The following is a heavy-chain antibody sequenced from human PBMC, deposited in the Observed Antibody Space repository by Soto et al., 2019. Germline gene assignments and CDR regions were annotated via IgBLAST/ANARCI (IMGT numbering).Heavy chain of an antibody. CDR1: GFTFSNHY. Sequence: EVQLVESGGGLVQPGGSLRLSCAASGFTFSNHYIDWVRQAPGKGLEWVGRARNKANSYTTEYAASVKGRFTISRDDSKNSAYLQMNSLKTEDTAVYYCARVRAGSVGWSDPWGQGTLVTVSS. CDR3: ARVRAGSVGWSDP. D-gene: IGHD6-19*01. J-gene: IGHJ5*02. V-gene: IGHV3-72*01. CDR2: ARNKANSYTT.